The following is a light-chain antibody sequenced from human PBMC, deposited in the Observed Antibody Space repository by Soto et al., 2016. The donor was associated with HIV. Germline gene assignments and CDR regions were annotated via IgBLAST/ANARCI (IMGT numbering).Light chain of an antibody. J-gene: IGLJ1*01. Sequence: SYELTQPPLVSVAPGKTARITCEGNNIGTKSVHWYQQKSDQAPVLVVYDDNDRPSGIPERLSGSNSGSAATLTISRVEAGDEADYYCQVWHSGGDNYVFGPGTKVTVL. V-gene: IGLV3-21*03. CDR3: QVWHSGGDNYV. CDR2: DDN. CDR1: NIGTKS.